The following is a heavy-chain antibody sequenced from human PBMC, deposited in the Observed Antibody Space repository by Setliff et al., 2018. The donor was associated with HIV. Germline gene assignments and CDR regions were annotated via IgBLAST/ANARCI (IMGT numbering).Heavy chain of an antibody. CDR3: ARAHYLVAETRNWFDP. D-gene: IGHD5-12*01. Sequence: WASVKVSCKVSGYTLTELSIHWVRQVPGEGLEWMGGFDPEDAETIYAEKFQGRVTMTSDTSTNTAHMELIRPRFDDTAVYYCARAHYLVAETRNWFDPWGQGTLVTVSS. V-gene: IGHV1-24*01. J-gene: IGHJ5*02. CDR1: GYTLTELS. CDR2: FDPEDAET.